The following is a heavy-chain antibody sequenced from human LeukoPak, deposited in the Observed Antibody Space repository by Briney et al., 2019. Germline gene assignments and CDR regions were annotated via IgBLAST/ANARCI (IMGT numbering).Heavy chain of an antibody. J-gene: IGHJ3*02. CDR2: ISAYNGNT. Sequence: AVKVSCKASGYSFPSYVISWVRPAPGQGLEWMGWISAYNGNTNYAQKLQGRVTMTTDTSTSTAYMELRSLRSADTAVYYCARDDSGSYSPDSAFDIWGQGTMVTVSS. CDR3: ARDDSGSYSPDSAFDI. V-gene: IGHV1-18*01. D-gene: IGHD1-26*01. CDR1: GYSFPSYV.